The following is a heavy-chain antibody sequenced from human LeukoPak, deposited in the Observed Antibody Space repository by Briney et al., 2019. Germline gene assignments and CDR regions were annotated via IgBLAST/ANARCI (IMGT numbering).Heavy chain of an antibody. CDR1: GHTFTGYH. J-gene: IGHJ3*02. CDR2: INPNSGGT. Sequence: ASVKVSCKASGHTFTGYHMHWVRQAPGQGLEWMGRINPNSGGTNYAQKFQGRVTMTRDTSISTAYMELGRLRSDDTAVYYCARQRSGWSYDAFDIWGQGTMVTVSS. CDR3: ARQRSGWSYDAFDI. V-gene: IGHV1-2*06. D-gene: IGHD6-19*01.